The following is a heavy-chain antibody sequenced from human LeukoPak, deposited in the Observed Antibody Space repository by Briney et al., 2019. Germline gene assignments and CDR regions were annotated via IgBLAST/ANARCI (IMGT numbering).Heavy chain of an antibody. CDR3: ARAHSGYDSDWFDP. V-gene: IGHV1-69*01. D-gene: IGHD5-12*01. J-gene: IGHJ5*02. CDR1: GGTFSSYA. CDR2: IIPISGTA. Sequence: SVKVSCKASGGTFSSYAISWVRQAPGQGLEWMGGIIPISGTANYAQKFQGRVTITADESTSTAYMELSSLRSEDTAVYYCARAHSGYDSDWFDPWGQGTLVTVSS.